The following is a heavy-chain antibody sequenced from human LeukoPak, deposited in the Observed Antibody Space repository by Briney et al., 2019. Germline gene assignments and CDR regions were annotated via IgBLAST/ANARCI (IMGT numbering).Heavy chain of an antibody. CDR1: GFTFSSYE. CDR2: ISSSGSTI. D-gene: IGHD3-3*01. Sequence: PGGSLRLSCAASGFTFSSYEMNWLRQAPGKGLVWVSYISSSGSTIYYADSVKGRFTISRDNAKNSLYLQMNSLRAEDTAVYYCAREGVYDSWDYWGQGTLVTVSS. V-gene: IGHV3-48*03. CDR3: AREGVYDSWDY. J-gene: IGHJ4*02.